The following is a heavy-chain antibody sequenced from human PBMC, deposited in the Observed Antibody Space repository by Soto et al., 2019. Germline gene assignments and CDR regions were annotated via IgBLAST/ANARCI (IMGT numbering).Heavy chain of an antibody. CDR3: VGKCISSDEFDGMDV. CDR1: GGTFSSYA. D-gene: IGHD3-16*01. J-gene: IGHJ6*02. CDR2: IIPIFGTA. Sequence: QVQLVQSGAEVKKPGSSVKVSCKASGGTFSSYAISWVRQAPGQGLEWMGGIIPIFGTANYAQKFQGRVTITADEATRTAEKELSSLRAEDTAVYCCVGKCISSDEFDGMDVWGQGTTVTVSS. V-gene: IGHV1-69*01.